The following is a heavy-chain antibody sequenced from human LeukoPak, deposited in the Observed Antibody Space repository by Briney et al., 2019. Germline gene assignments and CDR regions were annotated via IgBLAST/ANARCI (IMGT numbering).Heavy chain of an antibody. CDR3: ARQRFDSSGFRLFDAFDI. Sequence: GESLKISCKGHGCSFTSYWIGWVRQMPGKGLEWMGIIYPGDSDTRYSPSFQGQVTISADKSISTAYLQWSSLKASDTAMYYCARQRFDSSGFRLFDAFDIWGQGTMVTVSS. CDR2: IYPGDSDT. V-gene: IGHV5-51*01. CDR1: GCSFTSYW. J-gene: IGHJ3*02. D-gene: IGHD3-22*01.